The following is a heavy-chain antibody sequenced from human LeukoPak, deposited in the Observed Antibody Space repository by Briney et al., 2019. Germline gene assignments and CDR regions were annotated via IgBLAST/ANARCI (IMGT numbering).Heavy chain of an antibody. Sequence: GASVKVSCKASGYTFTSYGISWVRQAPGQGLEWVGWISAYNGNTNYAQKLQGRVTMTTDTSTSTAYMELRSLRSDDTAVYYCARERRITIFGVVINVMAGMDVWGQGTTVTVSS. CDR3: ARERRITIFGVVINVMAGMDV. D-gene: IGHD3-3*01. V-gene: IGHV1-18*01. J-gene: IGHJ6*02. CDR2: ISAYNGNT. CDR1: GYTFTSYG.